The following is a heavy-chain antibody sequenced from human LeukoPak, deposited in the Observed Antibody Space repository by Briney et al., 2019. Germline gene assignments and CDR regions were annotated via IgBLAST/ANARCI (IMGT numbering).Heavy chain of an antibody. CDR1: GFTFSSYA. CDR2: ISRSGGST. V-gene: IGHV3-23*01. D-gene: IGHD2-21*01. J-gene: IGHJ4*02. CDR3: AKFLPTHIVVANYYFDY. Sequence: GGSLRLSCAASGFTFSSYAMSWVRQAPGKGLEWVSAISRSGGSTYYADSVKGRFTISRDNSKDTLYLQMNSLRAEDTAVYYCAKFLPTHIVVANYYFDYWGQGTLVPVSS.